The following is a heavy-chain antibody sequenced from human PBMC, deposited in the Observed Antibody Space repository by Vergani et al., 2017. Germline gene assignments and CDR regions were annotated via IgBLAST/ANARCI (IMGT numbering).Heavy chain of an antibody. V-gene: IGHV4-59*01. CDR1: GGSLSGYY. D-gene: IGHD1-14*01. CDR3: ARSIVSRNPPDYFDN. J-gene: IGHJ4*02. CDR2: VEDSGNF. Sequence: QVQLQESGPGLVRPSETLSLTCTVSGGSLSGYYWNWIRQTPGEGLEWIGYVEDSGNFNYNPSLKTRVSLSSDTSNNQFSLMLSSVTVADTAVYYCARSIVSRNPPDYFDNWGQGTLVTVSS.